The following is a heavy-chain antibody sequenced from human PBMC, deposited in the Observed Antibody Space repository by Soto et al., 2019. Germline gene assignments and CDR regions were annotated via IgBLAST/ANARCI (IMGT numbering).Heavy chain of an antibody. J-gene: IGHJ6*02. D-gene: IGHD2-2*01. CDR1: GFTFSSYG. CDR2: ISYDGSNK. CDR3: AKGGDLERYCSSTSCSTIPLYYYYYYGMDV. Sequence: PGGSLRLSCAASGFTFSSYGMHWVRQAPGKXLEWVAVISYDGSNKYYASSVKGRLTISRDNSKNTLYLQMNSLRAEDTAVYYCAKGGDLERYCSSTSCSTIPLYYYYYYGMDVWGQGPTVTVSS. V-gene: IGHV3-30*18.